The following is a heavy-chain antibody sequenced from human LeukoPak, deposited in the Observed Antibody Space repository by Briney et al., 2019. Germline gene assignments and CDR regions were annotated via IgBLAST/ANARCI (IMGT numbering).Heavy chain of an antibody. V-gene: IGHV1-46*01. CDR1: GYTFTSYY. J-gene: IGHJ3*02. D-gene: IGHD4-23*01. CDR2: INPSGGST. Sequence: ASVKVSCKASGYTFTSYYMHWVRQAPGQGLEWMGIINPSGGSTSYAQKFQGRVTMTRDMSTSTVYMELSSLRSEDTAVYYCARVQVDYGGNSEFAFDIWGQGTMVTVSS. CDR3: ARVQVDYGGNSEFAFDI.